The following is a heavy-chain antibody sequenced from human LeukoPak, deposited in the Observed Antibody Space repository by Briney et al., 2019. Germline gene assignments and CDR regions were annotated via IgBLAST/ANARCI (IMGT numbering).Heavy chain of an antibody. D-gene: IGHD4-17*01. CDR2: IKPNSGGT. CDR1: GYTFAGYY. Sequence: GASVKVSCKASGYTFAGYYLHWVRQAPVQGLEWMGWIKPNSGGTQYAQKFQGRVTMARDTSISTAYMELSRLQSDDTAVYYCASAESHDYGETWGQGTLVTVSS. CDR3: ASAESHDYGET. V-gene: IGHV1-2*02. J-gene: IGHJ4*02.